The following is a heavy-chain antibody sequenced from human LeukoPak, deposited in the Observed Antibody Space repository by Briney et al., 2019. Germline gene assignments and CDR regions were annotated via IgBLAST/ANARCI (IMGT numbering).Heavy chain of an antibody. V-gene: IGHV1-69*13. D-gene: IGHD3-22*01. CDR1: GGTFSIYA. Sequence: SVKVSCTTSGGTFSIYAISWVRQAPGQGLEWIGGIIPIFGTANYAQKFQGRVTITADESTSTAHMELSSLRSEDTAVYYCASEVVKYYYDSSGYYYADYWGQGTLVTVSS. CDR2: IIPIFGTA. CDR3: ASEVVKYYYDSSGYYYADY. J-gene: IGHJ4*02.